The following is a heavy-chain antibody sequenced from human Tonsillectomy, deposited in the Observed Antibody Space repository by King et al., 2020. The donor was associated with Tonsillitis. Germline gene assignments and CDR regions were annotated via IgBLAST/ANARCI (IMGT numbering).Heavy chain of an antibody. Sequence: VQLVESGAEVKKPGSSVKVSCKASGDTFNNFAVSWVRQAPGQGLEWMGGTIPVLGLARYAQKFQDRVTITADESTSTAFMELSSLRSEDTALYFCTRGDSSGYHYPWFDPWGQGTLLIVSS. CDR1: GDTFNNFA. V-gene: IGHV1-69*01. D-gene: IGHD3-22*01. CDR3: TRGDSSGYHYPWFDP. J-gene: IGHJ5*02. CDR2: TIPVLGLA.